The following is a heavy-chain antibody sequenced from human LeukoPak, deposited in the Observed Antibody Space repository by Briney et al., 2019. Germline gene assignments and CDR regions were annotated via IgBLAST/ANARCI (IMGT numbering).Heavy chain of an antibody. CDR3: ARRAAAGTIFDY. CDR1: GFTFSSYA. Sequence: PGGSLRLSCAASGFTFSSYAMHWVRQAPGKGLEWVAVISYDGSNKYYADSVKGRFTISRDNSKNTLYLQMNSLRAEDTAVYYCARRAAAGTIFDYWGQGTLVTVSS. CDR2: ISYDGSNK. D-gene: IGHD6-13*01. V-gene: IGHV3-30-3*01. J-gene: IGHJ4*02.